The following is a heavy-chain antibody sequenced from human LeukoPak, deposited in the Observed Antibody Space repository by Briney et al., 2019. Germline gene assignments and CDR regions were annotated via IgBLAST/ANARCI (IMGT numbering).Heavy chain of an antibody. J-gene: IGHJ4*02. D-gene: IGHD3-10*01. V-gene: IGHV4-39*07. Sequence: PSETLSLTCTVSGGSISSSSYYWGWIRQPPGKGLEWIGSIYYSGSTYYNPSLKSRVTISVDTSKNQFSLKLSSVTAADTAVYYCARVLYGSGSYFFDYWGQGTLVTVSS. CDR3: ARVLYGSGSYFFDY. CDR2: IYYSGST. CDR1: GGSISSSSYY.